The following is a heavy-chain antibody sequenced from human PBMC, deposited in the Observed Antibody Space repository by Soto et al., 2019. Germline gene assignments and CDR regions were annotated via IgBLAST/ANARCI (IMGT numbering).Heavy chain of an antibody. CDR3: ARLVYWNDGDYYYSYGMDG. Sequence: PSETLSLTCTVSGGSISSSSYYWGWIRQPPGKGLEWIGSIYYSGSTYYNPSLKSRVTISVDTSKNQFSLKLSSVTAADTAVYYCARLVYWNDGDYYYSYGMDGWGQGTTVTVSS. CDR1: GGSISSSSYY. V-gene: IGHV4-39*01. CDR2: IYYSGST. J-gene: IGHJ6*02. D-gene: IGHD1-1*01.